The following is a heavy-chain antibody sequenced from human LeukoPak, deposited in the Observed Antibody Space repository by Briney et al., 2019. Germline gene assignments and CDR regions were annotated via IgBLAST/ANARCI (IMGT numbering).Heavy chain of an antibody. Sequence: QIGGSLRLSCAASGFTFGIYAMHWVRQAPGKGLEHVSTITTNGSNTYYADSVKGRFTISRDNSKDTLFLQMGSLRAEDMAVYYCAKPLTSYSSGFSDVFDVWGHGSMVTVSS. CDR2: ITTNGSNT. V-gene: IGHV3-64*02. CDR3: AKPLTSYSSGFSDVFDV. CDR1: GFTFGIYA. D-gene: IGHD5-18*01. J-gene: IGHJ3*01.